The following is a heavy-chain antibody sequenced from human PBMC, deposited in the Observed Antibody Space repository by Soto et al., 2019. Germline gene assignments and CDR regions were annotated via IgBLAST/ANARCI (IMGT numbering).Heavy chain of an antibody. Sequence: ASVKVSCKASGGAFGRYSVSWVRQAPGQGLEWIGGVIPAFNTSNYSLKFQGRVAIFADLSTSTVFMELRSLRSEDTALYYCARGDEMTAVTIFEYWGQGTLVTAPQ. J-gene: IGHJ4*02. CDR1: GGAFGRYS. V-gene: IGHV1-69*13. CDR2: VIPAFNTS. D-gene: IGHD4-17*01. CDR3: ARGDEMTAVTIFEY.